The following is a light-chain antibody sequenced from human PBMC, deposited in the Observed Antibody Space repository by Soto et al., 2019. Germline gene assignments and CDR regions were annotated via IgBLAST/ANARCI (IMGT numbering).Light chain of an antibody. V-gene: IGKV3-20*01. J-gene: IGKJ1*01. CDR3: QQYGSSGT. CDR1: QTISRNY. CDR2: HGS. Sequence: IVLTQSPGALSLSPGERVALCCRSSQTISRNYLAWYQQKPGLAPRLIMYHGSRRAAGTPDRFSGSGSGTDFSLTISSLEPEDFAVYYCQQYGSSGTFGQGTKVDIK.